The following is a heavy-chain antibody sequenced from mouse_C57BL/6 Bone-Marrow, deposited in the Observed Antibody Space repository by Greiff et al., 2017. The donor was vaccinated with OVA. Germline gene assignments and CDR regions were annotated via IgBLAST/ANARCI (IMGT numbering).Heavy chain of an antibody. CDR3: AREGVYGYDERGFDY. CDR2: ISYDGSN. Sequence: EVKLMESGPGLVKPSQSLSLTCSVTGYSITSGYYWNWIRQFPGNKLEWMGYISYDGSNNYNPSLKNRNSITRDTSKNQFFLKLNSVTTEDTATYYCAREGVYGYDERGFDYWGQGTTLTVSS. J-gene: IGHJ2*01. CDR1: GYSITSGYY. V-gene: IGHV3-6*01. D-gene: IGHD2-2*01.